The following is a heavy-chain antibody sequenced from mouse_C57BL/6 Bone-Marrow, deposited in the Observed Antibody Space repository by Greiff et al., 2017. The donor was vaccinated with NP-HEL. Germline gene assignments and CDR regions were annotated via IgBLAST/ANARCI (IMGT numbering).Heavy chain of an antibody. V-gene: IGHV10-1*01. J-gene: IGHJ4*01. Sequence: EVQLVESGGGLVQPKGSLKLSCAASGFSFNTYAMNWVRQAPGKGLEWVARIRSKSNNYATYYADSVKDRFTISRDDSESMLYLQMNNLKTEDTAMYYCVRTYYSRDYAMDYWGQGTSVTVSS. CDR1: GFSFNTYA. CDR3: VRTYYSRDYAMDY. D-gene: IGHD2-5*01. CDR2: IRSKSNNYAT.